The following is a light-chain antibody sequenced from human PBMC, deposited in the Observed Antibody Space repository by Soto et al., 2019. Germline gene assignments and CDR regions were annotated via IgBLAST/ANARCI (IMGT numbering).Light chain of an antibody. CDR2: DVS. CDR1: NVGEYDY. J-gene: IGLJ1*01. Sequence: QSALTQPPSASGSPGQSVTISCTGSNVGEYDYVSWYQQHPGKAPKVMIYDVSKRPSGVPDRFSGSKSGNTASLTISGLQSEDEADYYCCSYAGRYTYVFGTGTKLTVL. V-gene: IGLV2-11*01. CDR3: CSYAGRYTYV.